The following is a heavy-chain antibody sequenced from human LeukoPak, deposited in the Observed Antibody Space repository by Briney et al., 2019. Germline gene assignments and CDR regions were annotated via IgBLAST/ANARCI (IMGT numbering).Heavy chain of an antibody. CDR1: GFTFDDYA. CDR2: ISWNSGSI. D-gene: IGHD4-17*01. Sequence: PGRSLRLSCAASGFTFDDYAMHWVRQAPGKGLEWVSGISWNSGSIGYADSVKGRFTISRDNAKNSLYLQMNSLRAEDTALYYCAKDDYGDYGYFDYWGQGTLVTVSS. J-gene: IGHJ4*02. V-gene: IGHV3-9*01. CDR3: AKDDYGDYGYFDY.